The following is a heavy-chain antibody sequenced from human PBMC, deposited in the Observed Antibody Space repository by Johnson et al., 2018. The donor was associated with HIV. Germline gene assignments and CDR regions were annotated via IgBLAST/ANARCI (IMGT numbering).Heavy chain of an antibody. CDR2: IQNDGTNK. Sequence: QVQLVESGGGLVKPGGSLRVSCAASGFTFSNAWMNWVRQAPGKGLEWVAFIQNDGTNKYYADFVKGRFTISRENSKNPLYLQMNSLRAGDTAVYYCARGMARIAFDIWGQWTMVTVSS. D-gene: IGHD5-24*01. CDR3: ARGMARIAFDI. J-gene: IGHJ3*02. CDR1: GFTFSNAW. V-gene: IGHV3-30*02.